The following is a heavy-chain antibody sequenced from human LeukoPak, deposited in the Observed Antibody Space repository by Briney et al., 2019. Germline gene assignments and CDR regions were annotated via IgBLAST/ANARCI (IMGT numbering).Heavy chain of an antibody. D-gene: IGHD4-23*01. V-gene: IGHV3-23*01. CDR1: GFTFNTYG. J-gene: IGHJ4*02. CDR2: IIGRDTNS. Sequence: GGSLRLSCAASGFTFNTYGMSWVRQAPGKGLEWVSAIIGRDTNSYYAVSVEGLLTISRDNSKNTLYLQMNSLRAEDTAVYYCARRSDYGSNGNYFDYWGQGTPVTVSS. CDR3: ARRSDYGSNGNYFDY.